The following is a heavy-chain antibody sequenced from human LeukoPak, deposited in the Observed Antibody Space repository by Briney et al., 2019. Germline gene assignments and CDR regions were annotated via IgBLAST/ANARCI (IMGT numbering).Heavy chain of an antibody. D-gene: IGHD1-26*01. CDR2: FYNGGST. CDR3: ARRLVGAAGYFDS. J-gene: IGHJ4*02. Sequence: SETLSLTCAVSGGSIILYYWSWLRQPPGKALEWIGYFYNGGSTNYNPSLTSRVTISGDTSKNQFSLRLDSVTAADTAVYYCARRLVGAAGYFDSWGQGTLVTVSS. CDR1: GGSIILYY. V-gene: IGHV4-59*08.